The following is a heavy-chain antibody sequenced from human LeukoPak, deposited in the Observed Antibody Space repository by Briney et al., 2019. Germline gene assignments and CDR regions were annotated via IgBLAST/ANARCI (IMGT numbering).Heavy chain of an antibody. D-gene: IGHD6-13*01. J-gene: IGHJ3*02. CDR1: GFTFDDYA. CDR2: ISWNSGSI. V-gene: IGHV3-9*01. CDR3: AKCLDSSSWYGNEAFDI. Sequence: PGRSLRLSCAASGFTFDDYAMHWVRQAPGKGLEWVSGISWNSGSIGYADSVKGRFTISRDNAKNSLYLQMNSLRAEDTALYYCAKCLDSSSWYGNEAFDIWGQGTMVTVSS.